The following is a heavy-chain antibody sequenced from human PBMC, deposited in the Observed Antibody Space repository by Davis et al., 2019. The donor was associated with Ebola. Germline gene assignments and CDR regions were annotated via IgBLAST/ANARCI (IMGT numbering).Heavy chain of an antibody. CDR3: ARVARYDFWSGYSWFDP. Sequence: ASVKVSCKASGYTFTSYGISWVRQAPGQGLEWMGWISAYNGNTNYAQKLQGRVTMTTDTSTSTAYMELRSLRSDDTAVYYCARVARYDFWSGYSWFDPWGQGALVTVSS. CDR1: GYTFTSYG. D-gene: IGHD3-3*01. J-gene: IGHJ5*02. V-gene: IGHV1-18*01. CDR2: ISAYNGNT.